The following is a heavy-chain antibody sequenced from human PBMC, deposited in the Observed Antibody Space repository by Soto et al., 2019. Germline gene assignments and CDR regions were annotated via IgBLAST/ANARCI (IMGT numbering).Heavy chain of an antibody. CDR2: ISAYNGNT. D-gene: IGHD3-16*01. CDR1: GYTFTNFG. CDR3: AIGGTPIDY. J-gene: IGHJ4*02. V-gene: IGHV1-18*01. Sequence: QVQLVQSGAEVKKPGASVKVSCKTSGYTFTNFGLSWVRQAPGQGLEWMGWISAYNGNTNYAQNFQGRVTMTTDTSTSTAYMDLSSLSSDATAVYYCAIGGTPIDYWGQGTLVTVSS.